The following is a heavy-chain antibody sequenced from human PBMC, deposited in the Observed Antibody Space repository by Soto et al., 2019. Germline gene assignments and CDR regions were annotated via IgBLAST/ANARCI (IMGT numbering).Heavy chain of an antibody. Sequence: QVHLVQSGAEVRKPGASVKVSCKASGYSLTSYYMHWVRQAPGQGLEWMGITNPSDGSTNYAQKFQGRVIMTSDTSTSTVYMEMSSLISEDTAMYYCARSYVTSRPIDFWGQGTLVTGSS. CDR3: ARSYVTSRPIDF. CDR1: GYSLTSYY. V-gene: IGHV1-46*01. J-gene: IGHJ4*02. D-gene: IGHD3-10*02. CDR2: TNPSDGST.